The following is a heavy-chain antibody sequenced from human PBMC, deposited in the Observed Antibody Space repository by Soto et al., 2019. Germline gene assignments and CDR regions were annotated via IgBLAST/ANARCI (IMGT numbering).Heavy chain of an antibody. J-gene: IGHJ5*02. D-gene: IGHD3-9*01. CDR1: GYTLTELS. CDR2: FDPEDGET. Sequence: GASVKVSCKVSGYTLTELSMHWVRQAPGKGLEWMGGFDPEDGETIYAQKFQGRVTMTEDTSTDTAYMELSSLRSEDTAVYYCAPQYDILTGSANWFDPWGQGTLVTVSS. V-gene: IGHV1-24*01. CDR3: APQYDILTGSANWFDP.